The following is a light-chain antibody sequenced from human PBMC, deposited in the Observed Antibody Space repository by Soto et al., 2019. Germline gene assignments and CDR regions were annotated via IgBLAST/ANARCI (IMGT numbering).Light chain of an antibody. J-gene: IGKJ4*01. CDR2: GAS. CDR1: QSVSSN. V-gene: IGKV3-15*01. Sequence: LFFSTIEIASRSCRASQSVSSNLAWYQQKPGQAPRLLIYGASTRATGIPARFSGSGSGTEFTLTISSLQSEDFAVYYCQQYNNRLTFGGGTKV. CDR3: QQYNNRLT.